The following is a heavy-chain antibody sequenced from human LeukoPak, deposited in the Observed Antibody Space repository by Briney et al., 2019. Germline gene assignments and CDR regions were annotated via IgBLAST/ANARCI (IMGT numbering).Heavy chain of an antibody. J-gene: IGHJ4*02. D-gene: IGHD4-17*01. CDR3: ARQGYGDYS. CDR1: GGSISSSSYY. CDR2: IYYSGST. V-gene: IGHV4-39*01. Sequence: PSETLSLTCTVSGGSISSSSYYWGWIRQPPGKGLEWIGSIYYSGSTYYNPSLKSRVTISVDTSKNQFSLKLSSVTAADTAVYYCARQGYGDYSWGQGTLVTVSS.